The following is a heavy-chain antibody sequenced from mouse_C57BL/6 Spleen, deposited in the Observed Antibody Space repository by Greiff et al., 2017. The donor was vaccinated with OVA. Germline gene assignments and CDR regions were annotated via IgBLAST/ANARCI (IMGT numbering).Heavy chain of an antibody. CDR3: ARYYYGSSSWFAY. J-gene: IGHJ3*01. Sequence: VQLQQSVAELVRPGASVKLSCTASGFNIKNTYMHWVKQRPEQGLEWIGRIDPANGNTKYAPKFQGKATITADTSSNTAYVQLSSLTSEDTAIYYGARYYYGSSSWFAYWGKGTLVTVSA. CDR2: IDPANGNT. V-gene: IGHV14-3*01. CDR1: GFNIKNTY. D-gene: IGHD1-1*01.